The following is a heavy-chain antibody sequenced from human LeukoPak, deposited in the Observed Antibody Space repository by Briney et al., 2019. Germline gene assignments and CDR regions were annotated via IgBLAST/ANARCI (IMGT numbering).Heavy chain of an antibody. D-gene: IGHD6-13*01. CDR1: GFTFSSYA. CDR3: ARVGWQQLVTVYFDY. V-gene: IGHV3-23*01. CDR2: ISGSGGST. Sequence: GGSLRLSCAASGFTFSSYAMHWVRQAPGKGLEWVSAISGSGGSTYYADSVKGRFTISRDNSKNTLYLQMNSLRAEDTAVYYCARVGWQQLVTVYFDYWGQGTLVTVSS. J-gene: IGHJ4*02.